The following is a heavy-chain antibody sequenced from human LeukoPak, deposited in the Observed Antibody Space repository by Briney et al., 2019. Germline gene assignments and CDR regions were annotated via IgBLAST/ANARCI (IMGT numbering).Heavy chain of an antibody. J-gene: IGHJ2*01. CDR2: MDPNSGNT. V-gene: IGHV1-8*03. CDR3: ARRESRRGYCSSTSCYSFWYFDL. CDR1: GYTFTSYD. Sequence: ASVKVSCKASGYTFTSYDINWVRQATGQGLEWMGWMDPNSGNTGYAQKFQGRVTITRNTSISTAYMELSSLRSEDTAVYYCARRESRRGYCSSTSCYSFWYFDLWGRGTLVTVSS. D-gene: IGHD2-2*01.